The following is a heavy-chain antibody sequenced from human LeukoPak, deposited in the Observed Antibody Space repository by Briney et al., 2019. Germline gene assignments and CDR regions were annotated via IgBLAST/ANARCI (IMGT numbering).Heavy chain of an antibody. D-gene: IGHD6-19*01. CDR2: ISGGGVTT. CDR3: AKGRNPGYTSDWYDY. CDR1: GFTSIAYA. Sequence: GGSLRLSCVGSGFTSIAYALTWARQAPGKGLEWVSGISGGGVTTYYADSVKGRFTISRDNSKNTLYLQMNSLRAEDTAVYYCAKGRNPGYTSDWYDYWGQGTLVTVSS. J-gene: IGHJ4*02. V-gene: IGHV3-23*01.